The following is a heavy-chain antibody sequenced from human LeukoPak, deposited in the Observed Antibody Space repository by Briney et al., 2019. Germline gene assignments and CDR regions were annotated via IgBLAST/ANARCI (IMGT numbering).Heavy chain of an antibody. V-gene: IGHV3-23*01. J-gene: IGHJ5*02. CDR1: GFTFSRYT. CDR3: AKPPHGSGWYTDNWFDP. Sequence: PGGSLRLSCAASGFTFSRYTMNWVRQAPGKGLEWVSVFSSSGSTHYADSVKGRFTISRDNSKNTLYLEMNSLRAEDTAVYYCAKPPHGSGWYTDNWFDPWGQGTRVTVSP. D-gene: IGHD6-19*01. CDR2: FSSSGST.